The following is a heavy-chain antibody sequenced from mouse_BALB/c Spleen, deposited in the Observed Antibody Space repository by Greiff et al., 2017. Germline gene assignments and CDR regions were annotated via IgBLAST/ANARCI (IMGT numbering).Heavy chain of an antibody. V-gene: IGHV1S137*01. Sequence: QVQLQQSGAELVRPGVSVKISCKGSGYTFTDYAMHWVKQSHAKSLEWIGVISTYYGDASYNQKFKGKATMTVDKSSSTAYMELARLTSEDSAIYYCAREENYGSRFYVWGAGTTVTVSS. CDR3: AREENYGSRFYV. CDR2: ISTYYGDA. J-gene: IGHJ1*01. D-gene: IGHD1-1*01. CDR1: GYTFTDYA.